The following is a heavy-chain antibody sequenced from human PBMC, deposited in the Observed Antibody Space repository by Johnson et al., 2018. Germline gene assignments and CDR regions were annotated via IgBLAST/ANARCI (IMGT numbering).Heavy chain of an antibody. J-gene: IGHJ6*02. CDR2: ISGSGDST. CDR3: VPLSGSRNYYYAMDV. D-gene: IGHD3-10*01. V-gene: IGHV3-23*01. Sequence: VQLQESGGGLVQPGGSLKLSCAASGFTFINYGMSWVRQAPGKGLEWVSTISGSGDSTFYADSVKGRFTISRDHSQKTLFLQMNSLGAEDTAVYFCVPLSGSRNYYYAMDVWGQGTTVTVSS. CDR1: GFTFINYG.